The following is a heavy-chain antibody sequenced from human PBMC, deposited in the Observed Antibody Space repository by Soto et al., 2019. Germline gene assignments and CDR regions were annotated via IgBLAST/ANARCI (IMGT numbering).Heavy chain of an antibody. D-gene: IGHD3-3*01. CDR1: GYTFTSYC. CDR2: ISAYNGNT. CDR3: ARAQFYDFWSGYSFLGYYYYGMDV. Sequence: ASVKVSCKASGYTFTSYCISWVRQAPGQGLEWMGWISAYNGNTNYAQKLQGRVTMTTDTSTSTAYMELRSLRSDDTAVYYCARAQFYDFWSGYSFLGYYYYGMDVWGQGTTVTVSS. V-gene: IGHV1-18*04. J-gene: IGHJ6*02.